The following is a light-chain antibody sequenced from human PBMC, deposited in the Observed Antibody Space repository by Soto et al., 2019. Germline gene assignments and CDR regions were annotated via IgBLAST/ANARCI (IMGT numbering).Light chain of an antibody. V-gene: IGKV1-5*01. CDR2: DAS. CDR3: HQTYITPRT. CDR1: QSVTTW. Sequence: GDRVTITCRASQSVTTWVAWYQQKPGKAPNLLIYDASTLESGVPSRFSGSGSGTDFTLTITSLQPEDFATYYCHQTYITPRTFGQGTKVDIK. J-gene: IGKJ1*01.